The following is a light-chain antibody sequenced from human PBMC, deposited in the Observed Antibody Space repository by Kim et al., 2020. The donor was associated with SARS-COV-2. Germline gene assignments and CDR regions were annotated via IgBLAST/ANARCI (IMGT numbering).Light chain of an antibody. J-gene: IGKJ2*01. CDR3: QQYHSYPPT. CDR2: GAS. CDR1: QDITNH. Sequence: DIQMTQSPSSLSASIGDRVTITCRASQDITNHLAWFQQKPGEAPKSLIHGASSLQSGVPSNFTGSGSGTEFIFTISSLQPVDVGTFYCQQYHSYPPTFGQGTKVDIK. V-gene: IGKV1-16*02.